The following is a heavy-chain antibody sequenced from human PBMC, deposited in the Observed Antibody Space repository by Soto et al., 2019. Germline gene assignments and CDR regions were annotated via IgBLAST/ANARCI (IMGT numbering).Heavy chain of an antibody. Sequence: SVKVSCKASGGTFSSYAISWVRQAPGQGLEWMGGIIPIFGTANYAQKFQGRVTITADESTSTAYMELSSLRSEDTAVYYCARRPLDSSGYYYFDYWGQGTLVTVSS. D-gene: IGHD3-22*01. J-gene: IGHJ4*02. CDR2: IIPIFGTA. CDR3: ARRPLDSSGYYYFDY. V-gene: IGHV1-69*13. CDR1: GGTFSSYA.